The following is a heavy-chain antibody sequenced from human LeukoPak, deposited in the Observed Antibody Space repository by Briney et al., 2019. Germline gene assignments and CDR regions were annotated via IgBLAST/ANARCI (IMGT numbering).Heavy chain of an antibody. CDR3: ARASGVVPAAP. Sequence: ASVKVSCKASGYTFTSYYMHWLRQAPGQGLEWMAIINPSGGSTRYAQKFQGRVTMTRDTSTSTVYMELSRLRSDDTAVYYCARASGVVPAAPWGQGTLVTVSS. J-gene: IGHJ5*02. CDR1: GYTFTSYY. CDR2: INPSGGST. D-gene: IGHD2-2*01. V-gene: IGHV1-46*01.